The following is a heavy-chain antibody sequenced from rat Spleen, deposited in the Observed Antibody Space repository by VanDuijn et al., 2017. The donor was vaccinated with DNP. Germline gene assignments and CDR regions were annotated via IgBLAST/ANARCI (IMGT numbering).Heavy chain of an antibody. V-gene: IGHV5-20*01. CDR1: GFTFSNYY. Sequence: EVQLVESGGGLVQPGRSLKLSCAASGFTFSNYYMAWVRQAPTKGLEWVAYISYDGGITNYGDSVKGRFTIPRDNAKSTLYLQMNSLRSEDTATYYCAREVGYSLDYWGQGVMVTVSS. CDR2: ISYDGGIT. J-gene: IGHJ2*01. CDR3: AREVGYSLDY. D-gene: IGHD2-5*01.